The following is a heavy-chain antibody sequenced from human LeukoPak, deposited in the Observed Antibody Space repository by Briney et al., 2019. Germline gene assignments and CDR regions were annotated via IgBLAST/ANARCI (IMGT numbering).Heavy chain of an antibody. Sequence: GGSLRLSCAASGFTFSTHWMSWVRQAPGKGLEWVTNINPDGSEQHYVDSVMGRFIISRDNAKSSLFLQMDSLRAEDTAVYYCEREQRGYDWEWGQGTLVTVSS. CDR3: EREQRGYDWE. CDR1: GFTFSTHW. D-gene: IGHD5-12*01. CDR2: INPDGSEQ. V-gene: IGHV3-7*01. J-gene: IGHJ4*02.